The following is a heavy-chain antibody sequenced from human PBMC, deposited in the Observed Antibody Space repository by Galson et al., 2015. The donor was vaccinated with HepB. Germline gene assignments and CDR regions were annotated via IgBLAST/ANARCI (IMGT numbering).Heavy chain of an antibody. Sequence: TLSLTCAVSGGSISSGGYYWNWIRQHPERGLEWIGSIYYRTKYNPSFQSRVTMSVETPKNQFSLNLTSVTAADTAIYYCAREDEYGRNYVWGQGIRVIVSA. CDR2: IYYRT. CDR1: GGSISSGGYY. CDR3: AREDEYGRNYV. V-gene: IGHV4-31*11. J-gene: IGHJ4*02. D-gene: IGHD3-16*01.